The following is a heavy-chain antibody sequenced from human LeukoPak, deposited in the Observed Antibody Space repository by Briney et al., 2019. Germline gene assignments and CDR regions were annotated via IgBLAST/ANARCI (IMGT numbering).Heavy chain of an antibody. V-gene: IGHV3-48*01. D-gene: IGHD3-16*01. CDR3: ARENYADLFDY. CDR1: GFTFKNYN. Sequence: GGSLRLSCAASGFTFKNYNMHWVRQAPGKGLECISYISSSSSSIYSADSVQGRFTVSRDNAKNSLFLQMNSLRAEDTAVYYCARENYADLFDYWGQGTLATVSS. J-gene: IGHJ4*02. CDR2: ISSSSSSI.